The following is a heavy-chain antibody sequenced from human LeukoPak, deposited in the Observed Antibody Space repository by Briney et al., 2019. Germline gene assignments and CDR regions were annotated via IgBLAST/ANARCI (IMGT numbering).Heavy chain of an antibody. V-gene: IGHV3-21*01. Sequence: GGSLRLSCAASAFSFSDYNMNWVRQTPGQGLEWVSSITSGSSHIYYADSVKGRFTISRDNAKSSLYLQMNSLRAEDTAVYYCARDPYSGSYGADYYYYMDVWGKGTTVTISS. CDR1: AFSFSDYN. CDR3: ARDPYSGSYGADYYYYMDV. J-gene: IGHJ6*03. CDR2: ITSGSSHI. D-gene: IGHD1-26*01.